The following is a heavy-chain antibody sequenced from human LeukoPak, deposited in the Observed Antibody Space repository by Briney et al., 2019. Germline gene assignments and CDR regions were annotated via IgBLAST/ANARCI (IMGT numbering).Heavy chain of an antibody. Sequence: PGGPLRLSCAASGFTFSTYSMNWVRQAPGKGLEWVSSISSSSSYIYYAAPVKGRFTISRDNAKNSLYLQMNSLRAEDTAVYYCARSYSSSWYVWGQGTLVTVSS. CDR1: GFTFSTYS. CDR3: ARSYSSSWYV. CDR2: ISSSSSYI. V-gene: IGHV3-21*01. J-gene: IGHJ4*02. D-gene: IGHD6-13*01.